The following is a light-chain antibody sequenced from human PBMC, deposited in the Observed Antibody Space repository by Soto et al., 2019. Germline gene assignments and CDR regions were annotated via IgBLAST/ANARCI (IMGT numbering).Light chain of an antibody. Sequence: DVVMTQTPLSLSVAPGQPASISCKSSQSLLHITGETFLFWYLQKPGQSPQLLIYEVSTRVSGVPDRFSGSWSGTDFTLEISRVETDDVGIYYCMQSTQLPPTFGQGTRLEI. V-gene: IGKV2D-29*02. CDR2: EVS. CDR1: QSLLHITGETF. CDR3: MQSTQLPPT. J-gene: IGKJ5*01.